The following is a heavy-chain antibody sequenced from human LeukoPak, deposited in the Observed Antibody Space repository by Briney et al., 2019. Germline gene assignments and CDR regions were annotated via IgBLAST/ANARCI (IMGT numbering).Heavy chain of an antibody. J-gene: IGHJ6*02. CDR3: ARRDRLEPLDV. Sequence: PSETLSLTCTVSGGSISSYYWSWIRQPPGKGLEWIGYIYYSGSTNYNPSLKSRVTISVDTSKNQFSLKPSSVTAADTAVYYCARRDRLEPLDVWGQGTTVTVSS. CDR2: IYYSGST. D-gene: IGHD1-1*01. V-gene: IGHV4-59*08. CDR1: GGSISSYY.